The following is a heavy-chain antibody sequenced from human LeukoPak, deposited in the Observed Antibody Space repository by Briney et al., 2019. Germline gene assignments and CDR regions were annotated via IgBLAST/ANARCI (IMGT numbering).Heavy chain of an antibody. CDR3: ARESNLVATIRWFDS. CDR2: IYTSGST. CDR1: GGSISSYY. Sequence: SETLSLTCTVSGGSISSYYWSWIRQPAGKGLEWIGRIYTSGSTNYNPSLKSRVTISVDTSKNQFSLKLSSVTAADTAVYYCARESNLVATIRWFDSWGQGMVVTVSS. J-gene: IGHJ5*01. D-gene: IGHD5-12*01. V-gene: IGHV4-4*07.